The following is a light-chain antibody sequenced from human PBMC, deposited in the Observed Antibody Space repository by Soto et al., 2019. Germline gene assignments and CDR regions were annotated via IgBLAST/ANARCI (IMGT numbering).Light chain of an antibody. CDR1: QGVGSNY. Sequence: EIVLTQSPGTLSLSPGERATLSCKASQGVGSNYLAWYQQKPGQAPRPLIYGASSRATGIPDRFSGSGSGADFTLTISRLEPEDCAVYYCQHYGDSSWTVGQGTKVEIK. CDR2: GAS. CDR3: QHYGDSSWT. J-gene: IGKJ1*01. V-gene: IGKV3-20*01.